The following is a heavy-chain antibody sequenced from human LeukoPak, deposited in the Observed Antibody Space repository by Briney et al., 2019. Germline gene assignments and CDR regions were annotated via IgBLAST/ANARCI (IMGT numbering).Heavy chain of an antibody. CDR2: ISGSGTI. CDR3: ARDSGTTGEVKFDP. Sequence: SETLSLTCTVSGGSVSSYYWSWIRQPAGKGLEWIGRISGSGTITYNPALQSRLSISIDTSKNQFSLKLMSVTAADTAVYYCARDSGTTGEVKFDPWGQGTLVTVSS. D-gene: IGHD3-10*01. V-gene: IGHV4-4*07. CDR1: GGSVSSYY. J-gene: IGHJ5*02.